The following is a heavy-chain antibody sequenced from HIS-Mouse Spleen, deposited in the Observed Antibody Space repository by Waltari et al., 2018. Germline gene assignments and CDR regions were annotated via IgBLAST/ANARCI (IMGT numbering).Heavy chain of an antibody. CDR1: GGSISSSSYY. Sequence: QLQLQESGPGLVKPSETLSLTCTVSGGSISSSSYYWGWIRQHPGKGLEWIGSIYYSGSTYYNPSLKSRVTISVDTSKNQFSLKLSSVTADTAVYYCAREIPYSSSWYDWYFDLWGRGTLVTVSS. J-gene: IGHJ2*01. CDR2: IYYSGST. V-gene: IGHV4-39*07. D-gene: IGHD6-13*01. CDR3: AREIPYSSSWYDWYFDL.